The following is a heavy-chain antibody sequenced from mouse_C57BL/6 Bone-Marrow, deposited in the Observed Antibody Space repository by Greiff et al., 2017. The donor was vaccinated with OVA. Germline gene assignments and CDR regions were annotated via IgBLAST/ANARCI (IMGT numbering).Heavy chain of an antibody. CDR2: ISNGGGST. J-gene: IGHJ2*01. V-gene: IGHV5-12*01. Sequence: EVHLVESGGGLVQPGGSLKLSCAASGFTFSDYYMYWVRQTPEKRLEWVAYISNGGGSTYYPDTVKGRFTISRDNAKNTLYLQMSRLKSEDTAMYYCARHHYFDYWGQGTTLTVSS. CDR1: GFTFSDYY. CDR3: ARHHYFDY.